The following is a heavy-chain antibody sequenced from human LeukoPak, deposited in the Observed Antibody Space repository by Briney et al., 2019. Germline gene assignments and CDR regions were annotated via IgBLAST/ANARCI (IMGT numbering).Heavy chain of an antibody. CDR3: ARRSAARDAFDI. J-gene: IGHJ3*02. Sequence: PGGSLRLSCAASGFTFSSYWMHWVRQAPGKGLVWVSRVNSDGSTTSYADSVKGRFTISRDNAKNTLYLQMNSLSAEDTAVYYCARRSAARDAFDIWGQGTMVTVSS. CDR1: GFTFSSYW. D-gene: IGHD6-6*01. V-gene: IGHV3-74*01. CDR2: VNSDGSTT.